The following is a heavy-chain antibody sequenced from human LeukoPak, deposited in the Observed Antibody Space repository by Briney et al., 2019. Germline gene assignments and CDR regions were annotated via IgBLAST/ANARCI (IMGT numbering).Heavy chain of an antibody. CDR1: GLTFSSYA. J-gene: IGHJ3*02. CDR3: AKGERIFLWDSSGLTGAFDI. CDR2: ISGSGGST. V-gene: IGHV3-23*01. Sequence: GGSLRLSGAASGLTFSSYAMSWVRHAPGKGLEWVSAISGSGGSTYYADSVKGRFTISRDNSKNTLYLQMNSLRAEHTAVYYRAKGERIFLWDSSGLTGAFDIWGQGIMVTVSS. D-gene: IGHD3-22*01.